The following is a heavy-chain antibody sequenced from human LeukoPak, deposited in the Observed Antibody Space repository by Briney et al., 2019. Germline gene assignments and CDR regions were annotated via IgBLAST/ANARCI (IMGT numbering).Heavy chain of an antibody. J-gene: IGHJ1*01. CDR1: GFAYSTNW. CDR3: ASSYLKH. Sequence: PGGTLTLSCVASGFAYSTNWVNWVRQAPGKGLEWVANIGQGERQMNYADSVKGRFSISRDNARNSLFLQLNSLRAEDTAVYYCASSYLKHWGQGTLVTVSS. CDR2: IGQGERQM. V-gene: IGHV3-7*01.